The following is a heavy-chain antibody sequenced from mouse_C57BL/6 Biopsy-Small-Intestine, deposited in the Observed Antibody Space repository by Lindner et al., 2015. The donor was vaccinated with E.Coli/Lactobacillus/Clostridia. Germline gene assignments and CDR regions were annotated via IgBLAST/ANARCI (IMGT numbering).Heavy chain of an antibody. J-gene: IGHJ2*01. D-gene: IGHD2-3*01. CDR2: ISSGSSTI. V-gene: IGHV5-17*01. CDR3: ARRALDGYYLDY. Sequence: VQLQESGGGLVKPGGSLKLSCAASGSTFSDYGMHWVRQAPEKGLEWVAYISSGSSTIYYADTVKGRFTISRDNAKNTLFLQMTSLRSEDTAMYYCARRALDGYYLDYWGQGTTLTVSS. CDR1: GSTFSDYG.